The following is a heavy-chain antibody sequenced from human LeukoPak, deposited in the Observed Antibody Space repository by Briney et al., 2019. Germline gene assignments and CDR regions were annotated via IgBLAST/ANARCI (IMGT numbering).Heavy chain of an antibody. J-gene: IGHJ4*02. CDR3: AKDAVRTPQIDH. V-gene: IGHV3-30*04. Sequence: GRSLRLSCAASGFTFSSYAMHWVRQAPGKGLEWVAVISYDGTDKYYADSLKGRFTISRDNSKNTLYLQMNSLRAGDTAVYYCAKDAVRTPQIDHWGQGALVTVSS. CDR2: ISYDGTDK. D-gene: IGHD1-1*01. CDR1: GFTFSSYA.